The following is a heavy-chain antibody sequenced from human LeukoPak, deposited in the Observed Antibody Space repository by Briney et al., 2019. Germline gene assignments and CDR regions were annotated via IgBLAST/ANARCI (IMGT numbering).Heavy chain of an antibody. CDR2: IYSGGST. J-gene: IGHJ6*03. D-gene: IGHD1-26*01. CDR3: AREPNPGVGATTEYYYYYMDV. CDR1: GFTVSSNY. V-gene: IGHV3-66*02. Sequence: PGGSLRLSCAASGFTVSSNYMSWVRQAPGKGLEWVSVIYSGGSTYYADSVKGRFTISRDNSKNTLYLQMNSLRAEDTAVYYCAREPNPGVGATTEYYYYYMDVWGKGTTVTVSS.